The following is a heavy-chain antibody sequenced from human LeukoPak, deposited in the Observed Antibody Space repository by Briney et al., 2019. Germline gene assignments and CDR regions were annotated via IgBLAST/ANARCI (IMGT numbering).Heavy chain of an antibody. CDR1: GFTFSSYA. CDR3: AREDYGDHTYDAFDI. CDR2: IYSGGST. V-gene: IGHV3-66*01. J-gene: IGHJ3*02. D-gene: IGHD4-17*01. Sequence: GGSLRLSCAASGFTFSSYAMSWVRQAPGKGLEWVSVIYSGGSTYYADSVKGRFTISRDNSKNTLYLQMNSLRAEDTAVYYCAREDYGDHTYDAFDIWGQGTMVTVSS.